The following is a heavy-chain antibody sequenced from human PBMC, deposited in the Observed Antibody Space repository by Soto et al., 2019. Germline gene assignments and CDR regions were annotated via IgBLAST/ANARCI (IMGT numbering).Heavy chain of an antibody. V-gene: IGHV4-30-4*01. J-gene: IGHJ4*02. CDR3: ATDGYYDNSGYRLVDY. Sequence: SETLSLTCTVSGGSISSGDYYWSWIRQPPGKGLEWIGYIYYSGNTYYNPSLKSRVTISVDTSKNQFSLKLSSVTAADTAVYYCATDGYYDNSGYRLVDYWGQGTLVTVSS. CDR2: IYYSGNT. D-gene: IGHD3-22*01. CDR1: GGSISSGDYY.